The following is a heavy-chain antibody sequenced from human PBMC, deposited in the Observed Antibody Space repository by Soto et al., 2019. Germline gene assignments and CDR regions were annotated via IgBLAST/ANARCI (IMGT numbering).Heavy chain of an antibody. Sequence: SETLSLTCAVSGGSISSGGYSWSWIRQPPGKGLEWIGYIYHSGSTYYNPSLKSRVTISVDRSKNQFSLKLSSVTAADTAVYYCARTIAAGSYYYYGMDVWGQGTTVTVSS. CDR2: IYHSGST. J-gene: IGHJ6*02. CDR3: ARTIAAGSYYYYGMDV. V-gene: IGHV4-30-2*01. CDR1: GGSISSGGYS. D-gene: IGHD6-13*01.